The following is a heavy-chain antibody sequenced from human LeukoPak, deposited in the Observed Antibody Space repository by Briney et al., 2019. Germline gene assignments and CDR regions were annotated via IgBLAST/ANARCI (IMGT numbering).Heavy chain of an antibody. CDR1: GLTFSSYS. J-gene: IGHJ5*02. CDR2: ISGSGGST. CDR3: AKVRCGSGTGFAP. V-gene: IGHV3-23*01. Sequence: GGSLRLSCAASGLTFSSYSMNWVRQAPGKGLEWVSEISGSGGSTDYADSVKGRFTISRDNAKNTLYLQMNSLRAEDTAVYYCAKVRCGSGTGFAPWGQGTLFTVSS. D-gene: IGHD3-10*01.